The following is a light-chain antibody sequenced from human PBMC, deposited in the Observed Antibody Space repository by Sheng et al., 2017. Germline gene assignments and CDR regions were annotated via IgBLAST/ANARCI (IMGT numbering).Light chain of an antibody. J-gene: IGLJ1*01. V-gene: IGLV3-21*02. CDR2: DNT. CDR1: HIGDKG. Sequence: SYVLTQPPSVSVAPGQTATISCEGHHIGDKGAHWYQQKPGQAPVLVVYDNTDRPSGIPERFSGSSSGNTATLTISSVEVGDEADYYCQVCDTVTAHYVFGKGPRSP. CDR3: QVCDTVTAHYV.